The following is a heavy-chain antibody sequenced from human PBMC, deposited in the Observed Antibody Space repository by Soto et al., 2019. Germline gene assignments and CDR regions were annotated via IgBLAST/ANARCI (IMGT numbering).Heavy chain of an antibody. Sequence: GGSLRLSCAASGFSFSSYWMHWVRQSPGKGPVWVSRMNSDGSSINYADSVKGRFTISRDNAKNTLYLQMNSLRVEDTALYYCARDEGQGLTIRGFDMWGQGTMVTVSS. CDR1: GFSFSSYW. CDR3: ARDEGQGLTIRGFDM. D-gene: IGHD3-10*01. V-gene: IGHV3-74*01. J-gene: IGHJ3*02. CDR2: MNSDGSSI.